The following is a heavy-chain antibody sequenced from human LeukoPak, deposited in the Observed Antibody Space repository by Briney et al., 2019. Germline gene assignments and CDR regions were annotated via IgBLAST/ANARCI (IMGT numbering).Heavy chain of an antibody. CDR1: GFTFSGSA. CDR2: IRSKAKNYAT. Sequence: GGSLRLSCAASGFTFSGSAMHWVRQASGKGLEWVGRIRSKAKNYATVYSVSVKGRSTISRDDSKNTAYLQMNSLTTEDTAVYYCTGTTVTIYYYYMDVWGKGTTVTVSS. CDR3: TGTTVTIYYYYMDV. V-gene: IGHV3-73*01. D-gene: IGHD4-17*01. J-gene: IGHJ6*03.